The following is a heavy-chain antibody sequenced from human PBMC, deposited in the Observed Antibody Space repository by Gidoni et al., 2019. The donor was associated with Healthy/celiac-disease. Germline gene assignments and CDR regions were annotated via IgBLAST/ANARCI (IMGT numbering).Heavy chain of an antibody. CDR2: INPNSGGT. V-gene: IGHV1-2*02. D-gene: IGHD3-22*01. CDR3: ARDRGIVVVNTENWFDP. CDR1: GYTFTGYY. Sequence: QVQLVQSGAEVKKTGASVKVSCKASGYTFTGYYMHWGRQATGQGLEWMGWINPNSGGTNYAQKFQGRGTMTRDTSISTAYMELSRLRSDDTAVYYCARDRGIVVVNTENWFDPWGQGTLVTVSS. J-gene: IGHJ5*02.